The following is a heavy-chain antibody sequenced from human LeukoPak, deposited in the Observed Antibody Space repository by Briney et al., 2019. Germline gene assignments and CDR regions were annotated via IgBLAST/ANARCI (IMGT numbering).Heavy chain of an antibody. V-gene: IGHV3-21*01. CDR3: ARDGTYSSSSFDY. Sequence: GGSLRLSCAASGFTFSGFGMNWVRQAPGKGLEWVSSVSRSSSDTYYADSVKGRFTISRDNAKNSLYLQMNSLRAEDTAVYYCARDGTYSSSSFDYWGQGTLVTVSS. J-gene: IGHJ4*02. CDR2: VSRSSSDT. D-gene: IGHD6-6*01. CDR1: GFTFSGFG.